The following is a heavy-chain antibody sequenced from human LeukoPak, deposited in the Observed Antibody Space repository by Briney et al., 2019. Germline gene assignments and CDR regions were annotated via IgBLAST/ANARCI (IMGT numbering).Heavy chain of an antibody. CDR1: GGSISSSSYY. D-gene: IGHD1-26*01. CDR3: ARQDGGATSY. J-gene: IGHJ4*02. CDR2: IYYSGST. V-gene: IGHV4-39*01. Sequence: PSETLSLTCTVSGGSISSSSYYWGWIRQPPGKGLEWIGSIYYSGSTYYNPSLKSRVTISVDTSKNQFSLKLSSVTAADTAVYYCARQDGGATSYWGQGTLVTVSS.